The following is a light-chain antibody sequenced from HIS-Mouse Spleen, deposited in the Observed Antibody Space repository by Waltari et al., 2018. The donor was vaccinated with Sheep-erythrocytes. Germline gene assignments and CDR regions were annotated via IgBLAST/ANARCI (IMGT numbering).Light chain of an antibody. CDR1: SSDVGGYNY. CDR2: DVS. J-gene: IGLJ2*01. V-gene: IGLV2-11*01. Sequence: QSALTQPRSVSGSPGQSVTISCTGTSSDVGGYNYVPWYHKHPGKAPKLMIYDVSKRPSGVPDRFSGSKSGNTASLTISGLQAEDEADYYCCSYAGSYTVVFGGGTKLTVL. CDR3: CSYAGSYTVV.